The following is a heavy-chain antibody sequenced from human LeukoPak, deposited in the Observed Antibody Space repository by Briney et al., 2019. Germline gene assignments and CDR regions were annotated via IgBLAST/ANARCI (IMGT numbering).Heavy chain of an antibody. D-gene: IGHD3-3*01. CDR2: IVVGSGNT. CDR1: GFTFTSSA. J-gene: IGHJ3*02. CDR3: AAAIPDLGVVITYDAFDI. V-gene: IGHV1-58*01. Sequence: SVKVSCKTSGFTFTSSAVQWVRQARGQRLEWIGWIVVGSGNTNYAQKFQERVTITRDMSTSTAYMELSSLRSEDTAVYYCAAAIPDLGVVITYDAFDIWGQGTMVTVSS.